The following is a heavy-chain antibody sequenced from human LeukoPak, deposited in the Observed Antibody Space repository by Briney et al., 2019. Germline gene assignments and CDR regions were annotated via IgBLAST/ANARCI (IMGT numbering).Heavy chain of an antibody. CDR2: VNRDGSET. V-gene: IGHV3-7*03. CDR1: GFALSSHW. J-gene: IGHJ6*02. CDR3: ARNNGMDV. Sequence: GGSLRLACAASGFALSSHWMTWVRQVPGRGPEWVANVNRDGSETYYLDSVKGRFTISKDNAKNSLYLQMNSLRAEDTALYHCARNNGMDVWGQGTTVIVSS.